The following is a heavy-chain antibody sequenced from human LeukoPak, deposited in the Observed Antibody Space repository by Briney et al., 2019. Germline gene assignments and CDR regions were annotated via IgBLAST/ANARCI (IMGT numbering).Heavy chain of an antibody. Sequence: ASVKVSCKASGYTFTSYYMHWVRQAPGQGLEWMGIINPNAGTTSYAEKFQGRVTVTRDTSTSTVYMELSSLRSEDTAVYYCARDLSGGKLRYFDWLPPDYWGQGTLVTVSS. CDR2: INPNAGTT. J-gene: IGHJ4*02. V-gene: IGHV1-46*01. CDR1: GYTFTSYY. CDR3: ARDLSGGKLRYFDWLPPDY. D-gene: IGHD3-9*01.